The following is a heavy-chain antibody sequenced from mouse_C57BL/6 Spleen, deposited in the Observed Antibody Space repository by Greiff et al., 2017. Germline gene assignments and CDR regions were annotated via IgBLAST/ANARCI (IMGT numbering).Heavy chain of an antibody. CDR1: GYTFTSYW. CDR2: INPSNGGT. D-gene: IGHD1-1*01. Sequence: QVQLKQSGTELVKPGASVKLSCKASGYTFTSYWMHWVKQRPGQGLEWIGNINPSNGGTNYNEKFKSKATLTVDKSSSTAYMQLSSLTSEDSAVYYCATPPYYGSSYYFDYWGQGTTLTVSS. CDR3: ATPPYYGSSYYFDY. V-gene: IGHV1-53*01. J-gene: IGHJ2*01.